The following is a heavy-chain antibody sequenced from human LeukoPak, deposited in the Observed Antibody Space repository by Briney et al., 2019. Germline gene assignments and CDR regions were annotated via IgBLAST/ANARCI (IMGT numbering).Heavy chain of an antibody. D-gene: IGHD1-26*01. J-gene: IGHJ4*02. V-gene: IGHV3-15*01. CDR1: GFTFSNAW. Sequence: PGGSLRLSCAASGFTFSNAWMSWVRQAPGKGLEWVGRIKSKTDGGTTDYAAPVKGRFTISRDNSKNTLYLQMNSLRAEDTAVYYCAKEGVGHWDYWGQGTLVTVSS. CDR2: IKSKTDGGTT. CDR3: AKEGVGHWDY.